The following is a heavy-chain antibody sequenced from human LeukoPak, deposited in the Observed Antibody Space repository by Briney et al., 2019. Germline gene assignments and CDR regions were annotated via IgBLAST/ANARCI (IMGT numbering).Heavy chain of an antibody. CDR1: GDSISNNNYF. CDR2: VYYSGRT. D-gene: IGHD5-24*01. J-gene: IGHJ4*02. V-gene: IGHV4-39*01. CDR3: VRGGNNYNIRLDL. Sequence: PSETLSLTCSVSGDSISNNNYFWDWIRQPPGKGLEWIGSVYYSGRTYYNPSLKSRVTLSVDTTKNQFSLRVNSVTATDTAVYYCVRGGNNYNIRLDLWGQGIRVTVSS.